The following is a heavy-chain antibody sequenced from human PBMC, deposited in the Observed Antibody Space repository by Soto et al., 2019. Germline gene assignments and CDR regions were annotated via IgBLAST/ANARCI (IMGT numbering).Heavy chain of an antibody. Sequence: QVQLVQSGAEVKKPGASVKVSCKASGYTFTSYGISWVRQAPGQGLEWMGWISAYNGNTNYAQKPQGRVTMTTHTPTTTAHMERRSLRSDDTAVYYCSFHDYGDYGAGKFDYWGQGTLVTVSS. D-gene: IGHD4-17*01. CDR3: SFHDYGDYGAGKFDY. J-gene: IGHJ4*02. V-gene: IGHV1-18*01. CDR2: ISAYNGNT. CDR1: GYTFTSYG.